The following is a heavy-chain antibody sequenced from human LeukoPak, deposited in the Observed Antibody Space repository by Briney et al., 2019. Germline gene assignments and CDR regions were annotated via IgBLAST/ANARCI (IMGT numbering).Heavy chain of an antibody. D-gene: IGHD1-1*01. CDR3: ARDPYNWNDGGYGMDV. CDR2: IKKDGSDK. Sequence: GGSLGLPCAASGFTFTTYSMSWVRQAPGKGLEWVANIKKDGSDKYYVDSVKGRFTISRDNAKNSLYLQMNTLRAEDTAVYYCARDPYNWNDGGYGMDVWGKGTTVTVYS. CDR1: GFTFTTYS. J-gene: IGHJ6*04. V-gene: IGHV3-7*03.